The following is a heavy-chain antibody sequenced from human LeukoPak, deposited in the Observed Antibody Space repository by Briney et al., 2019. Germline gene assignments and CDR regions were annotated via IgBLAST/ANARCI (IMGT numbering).Heavy chain of an antibody. D-gene: IGHD3-3*01. CDR2: IHNNGNT. CDR1: GGSISSYH. V-gene: IGHV4-59*01. CDR3: ARGRITIFGVVIPHFDY. Sequence: SETLSLTCTVSGGSISSYHWSWIRQPPGKGLEWIGSIHNNGNTDYNRSLKSRVTISVDTSKNQFSLKLSSVTAEDTAVYYCARGRITIFGVVIPHFDYWGQGTLVTVSS. J-gene: IGHJ4*02.